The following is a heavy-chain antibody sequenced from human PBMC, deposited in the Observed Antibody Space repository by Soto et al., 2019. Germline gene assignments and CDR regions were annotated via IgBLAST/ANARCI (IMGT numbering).Heavy chain of an antibody. Sequence: GGSLRLSCAGSGFTFSSNAMSWVRQSPGKGLEWVSSVSGDGYASDYADSVKGRFTVSRHNSKNTLYLQMNSLRAEDTAVYYCAKRHYYGSGSFALATWGQGTLVTVSS. CDR3: AKRHYYGSGSFALAT. CDR1: GFTFSSNA. J-gene: IGHJ4*03. CDR2: VSGDGYAS. V-gene: IGHV3-23*01. D-gene: IGHD3-10*01.